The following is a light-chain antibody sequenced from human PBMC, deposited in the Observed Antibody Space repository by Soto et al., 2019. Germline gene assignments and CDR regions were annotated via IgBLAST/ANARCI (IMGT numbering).Light chain of an antibody. CDR2: DAS. J-gene: IGKJ2*01. CDR1: QDISNY. V-gene: IGKV1-33*01. CDR3: HQYDTLPPST. Sequence: DIQMTQSPSSLSASVGDRVTITCQASQDISNYLNWYQQKPGKAPKLLIYDASNLETGVPSRFRGSGYGTYFTFTISSLQPEDIDTYYCHQYDTLPPSTFGKGTKLEIK.